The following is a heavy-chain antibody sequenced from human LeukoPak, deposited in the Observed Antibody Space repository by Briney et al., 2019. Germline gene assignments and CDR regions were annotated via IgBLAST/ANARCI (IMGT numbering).Heavy chain of an antibody. Sequence: AGGSLRLSCAASGFTFTSYWMTWVRQAPGKGLEWVANIKQDGSEKYYVDSVKGRFTISRDNAKNSLYLQMNSLRAEDTAVYYCAKDQSYSTSAFDYWGQGTLVTVSS. CDR3: AKDQSYSTSAFDY. V-gene: IGHV3-7*01. CDR2: IKQDGSEK. D-gene: IGHD6-6*01. CDR1: GFTFTSYW. J-gene: IGHJ4*02.